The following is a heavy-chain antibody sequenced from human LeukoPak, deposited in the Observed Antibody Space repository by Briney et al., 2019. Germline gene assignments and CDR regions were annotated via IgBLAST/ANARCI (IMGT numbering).Heavy chain of an antibody. CDR3: AREARVSGRDFDY. Sequence: GGSLILSCAASGFSFSDFYMSWIRQAPGMGLEWISYIGTRSNPIYYADSVKGRFTISRDDAKNSLSLQMNSLRDEDTAVYFCAREARVSGRDFDYWGQGILVTVSS. J-gene: IGHJ4*02. CDR1: GFSFSDFY. D-gene: IGHD1-26*01. V-gene: IGHV3-11*01. CDR2: IGTRSNPI.